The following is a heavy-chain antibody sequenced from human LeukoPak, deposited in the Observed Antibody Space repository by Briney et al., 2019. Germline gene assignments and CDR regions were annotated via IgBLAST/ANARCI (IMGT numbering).Heavy chain of an antibody. V-gene: IGHV3-21*01. D-gene: IGHD3-22*01. CDR1: GFTFSSYS. J-gene: IGHJ4*02. CDR3: ARDRHYYDSSGYLGD. Sequence: GGSLRLSCAASGFTFSSYSMNWVRQAPGKGLEWVSSISSSSNYKYYADSVKGRFTISRDNAKKSVFLQMNSLRAEDTAVYYCARDRHYYDSSGYLGDWGQGTLVSVSS. CDR2: ISSSSNYK.